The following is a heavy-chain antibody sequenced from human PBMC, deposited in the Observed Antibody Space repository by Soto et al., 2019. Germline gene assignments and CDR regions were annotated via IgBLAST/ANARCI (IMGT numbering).Heavy chain of an antibody. CDR3: AKAPGYTGSWNVDY. Sequence: GGSLRLSCAASGFTFSSYGMHWVRQAPGKGLEWVAAISYDGTNKDYVDSVKGRFTISRDNSMNTLYLQMNSLRGEDTAVYYCAKAPGYTGSWNVDYWGQGTLVTVSS. V-gene: IGHV3-30*18. D-gene: IGHD6-13*01. CDR1: GFTFSSYG. CDR2: ISYDGTNK. J-gene: IGHJ4*02.